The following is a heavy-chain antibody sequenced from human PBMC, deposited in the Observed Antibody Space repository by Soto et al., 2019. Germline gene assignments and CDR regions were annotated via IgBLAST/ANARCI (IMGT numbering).Heavy chain of an antibody. CDR3: ARHQLETQGFAQRLDH. CDR2: IRSSGSS. J-gene: IGHJ5*02. V-gene: IGHV4-39*01. D-gene: IGHD1-1*01. CDR1: YGTVSGCDFY. Sequence: PSETLSLTCTVSYGTVSGCDFYWGRARQAPGKGLEWIGRIRSSGSSIYNRHLTTRPTSHLTTSKNQFSLRLSPGTSGDTAVYYCARHQLETQGFAQRLDHRGRGTLVTVAS.